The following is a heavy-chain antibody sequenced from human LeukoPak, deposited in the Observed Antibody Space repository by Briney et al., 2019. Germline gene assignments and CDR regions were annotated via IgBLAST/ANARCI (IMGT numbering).Heavy chain of an antibody. CDR2: ISYDGSNK. J-gene: IGHJ6*04. CDR3: AKDLGVARRDYYYYGMDV. Sequence: PGGSLRLSCASSGFTFSNYGMAWVRQAPGKGLEWVAVISYDGSNKYYADSVKGRFTISRDNSKNTLYLQMNSLRAEDTAVYYCAKDLGVARRDYYYYGMDVWGKGTTVTVSS. D-gene: IGHD3-3*01. CDR1: GFTFSNYG. V-gene: IGHV3-30*18.